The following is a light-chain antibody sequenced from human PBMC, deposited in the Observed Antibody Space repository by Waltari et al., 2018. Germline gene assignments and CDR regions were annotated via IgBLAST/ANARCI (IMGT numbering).Light chain of an antibody. J-gene: IGKJ4*01. Sequence: EIVLTQSPGTLSLSPGERATLSGRASQTVRTTYLAWYQQKPGQAPTLLIYGASSRATGIPDMVSGSGSGTDFSLTISSLEPEDFAVYYCQQYDISPLTFGGGTKVEIK. V-gene: IGKV3-20*01. CDR3: QQYDISPLT. CDR1: QTVRTTY. CDR2: GAS.